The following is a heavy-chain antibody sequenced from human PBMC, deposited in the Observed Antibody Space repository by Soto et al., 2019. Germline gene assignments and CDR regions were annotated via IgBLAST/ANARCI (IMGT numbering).Heavy chain of an antibody. CDR2: INHSGST. D-gene: IGHD2-15*01. Sequence: QVQLQQWGAGLLKPSETLSLTCAVYGGSFSGYYWSWIRQPPGKGLEWIGEINHSGSTNYNPSLKSRVTISVATSKNQFSLKLSSVTAADTAVYYCARLEPRYCSGGSCYNWFDPWGQGTLVTVSS. CDR3: ARLEPRYCSGGSCYNWFDP. V-gene: IGHV4-34*01. J-gene: IGHJ5*02. CDR1: GGSFSGYY.